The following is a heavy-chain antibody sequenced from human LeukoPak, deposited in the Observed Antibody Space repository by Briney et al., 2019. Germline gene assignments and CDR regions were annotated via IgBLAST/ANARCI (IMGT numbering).Heavy chain of an antibody. CDR3: ARGDDSSGWYENYMDV. CDR1: GYTFTSYD. J-gene: IGHJ6*03. V-gene: IGHV1-8*03. D-gene: IGHD6-19*01. CDR2: MNPNSGNT. Sequence: GSSVKLSCKASGYTFTSYDINWVRQATGQGLEWMGWMNPNSGNTGYAQKFQGRVTITRNTSISTAYMELSSLRAEDTAVYYCARGDDSSGWYENYMDVWGKGTTVTISS.